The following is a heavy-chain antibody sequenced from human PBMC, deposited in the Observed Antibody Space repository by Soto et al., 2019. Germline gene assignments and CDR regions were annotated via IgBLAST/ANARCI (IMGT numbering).Heavy chain of an antibody. Sequence: VSGPTLVNPPETLTLTCTFSGFSITSPGMSVSWIRQPPGRALEWLALIERDDDDKYYSTSLKTRLTISKDTRKNQVVLTMANMDPADTATYYCARSIRGPRKFNGMDVWGQGTTVTVSS. D-gene: IGHD1-20*01. CDR3: ARSIRGPRKFNGMDV. CDR1: GFSITSPGMS. J-gene: IGHJ6*02. V-gene: IGHV2-70*13. CDR2: IERDDDDK.